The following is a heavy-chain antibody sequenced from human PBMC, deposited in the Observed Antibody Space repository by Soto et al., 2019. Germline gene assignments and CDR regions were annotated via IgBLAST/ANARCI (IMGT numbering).Heavy chain of an antibody. CDR3: ARGVGTSWFDP. J-gene: IGHJ5*02. V-gene: IGHV1-2*04. CDR1: GYTFTDHY. Sequence: ASVKVSCKASGYTFTDHYMHSVRQAPGQGLEWIGWINSNSGDTNYAQKFRGWVTMTRDTSIRTGYMEMSRLRSDDTAVYYCARGVGTSWFDPWGQGTLVTVSS. CDR2: INSNSGDT. D-gene: IGHD2-15*01.